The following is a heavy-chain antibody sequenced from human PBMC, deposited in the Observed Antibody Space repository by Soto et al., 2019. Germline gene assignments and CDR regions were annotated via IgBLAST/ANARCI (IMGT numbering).Heavy chain of an antibody. CDR2: IKKKTDGGTT. J-gene: IGHJ4*02. D-gene: IGHD3-10*01. CDR1: GFSVNHAW. Sequence: EVHLVESGGGLVKPGGSLRLSCAGSGFSVNHAWMTWVRHAPGQGLECVARIKKKTDGGTTDYAAPVKGRFTISRDDSTNTLYLQMNSLKPEDTAVSYCATGIGIIDYWGQGALVTVSS. V-gene: IGHV3-15*01. CDR3: ATGIGIIDY.